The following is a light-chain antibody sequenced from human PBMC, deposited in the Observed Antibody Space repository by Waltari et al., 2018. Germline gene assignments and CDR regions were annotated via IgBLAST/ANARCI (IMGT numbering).Light chain of an antibody. Sequence: QSALTQPASVSGSPGQSIAISCIGISIDVGTSNFVSWYQQHPGRAPKLTIHEVTKRPSGVSTRFSGSKSGNTASLTISGLQAEDEADYYCCSYTSIGPVLIGGGTKVTVL. J-gene: IGLJ2*01. CDR1: SIDVGTSNF. CDR3: CSYTSIGPVL. CDR2: EVT. V-gene: IGLV2-23*02.